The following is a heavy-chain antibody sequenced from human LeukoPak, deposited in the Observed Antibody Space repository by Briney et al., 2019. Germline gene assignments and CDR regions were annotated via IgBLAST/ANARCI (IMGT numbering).Heavy chain of an antibody. CDR1: GFTFSGYS. CDR3: ARDFWRSITMVRGVSYDY. CDR2: ISSSSSTI. V-gene: IGHV3-48*04. D-gene: IGHD3-10*01. Sequence: GGSLRLSCAGSGFTFSGYSLNWVRQAPGEGLEWVSYISSSSSTIYYADSVKGRFTISRDNAKNSLYLQMNSLRAEDTAVYYCARDFWRSITMVRGVSYDYWGQGTLVTVSS. J-gene: IGHJ4*02.